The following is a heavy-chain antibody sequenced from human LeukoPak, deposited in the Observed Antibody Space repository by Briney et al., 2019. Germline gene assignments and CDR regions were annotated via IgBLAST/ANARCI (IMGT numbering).Heavy chain of an antibody. CDR3: ARLREIPVFGVVTKSTSYFDY. CDR1: GFTVSSNS. Sequence: PGGSLRLSCAASGFTVSSNSMSWVRQAPGKGLELVANIKQDRSEKYYVDSVKGRFTISRDNAKNSLYLQMNSLRAEDTAVYYCARLREIPVFGVVTKSTSYFDYWGQGTLVTVSS. V-gene: IGHV3-7*01. D-gene: IGHD3-3*01. J-gene: IGHJ4*02. CDR2: IKQDRSEK.